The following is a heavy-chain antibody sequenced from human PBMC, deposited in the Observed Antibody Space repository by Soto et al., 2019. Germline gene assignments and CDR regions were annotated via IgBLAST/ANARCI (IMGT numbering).Heavy chain of an antibody. CDR1: GGSISSSSYS. V-gene: IGHV4-39*01. CDR3: ARRLMVRGVLRDYYYGMDV. J-gene: IGHJ6*04. D-gene: IGHD3-10*01. CDR2: IYYSGST. Sequence: SQTLSLTCTVSGGSISSSSYSYGWIRQPPGKWLEWIGSIYYSGSTYYNPSLKSRLTISVDTSQNQFSLKLSSVTAADTAVYYCARRLMVRGVLRDYYYGMDVWGKGTTVIVSS.